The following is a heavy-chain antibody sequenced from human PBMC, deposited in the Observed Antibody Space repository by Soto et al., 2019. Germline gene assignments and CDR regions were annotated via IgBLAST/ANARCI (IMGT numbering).Heavy chain of an antibody. CDR1: GFTFSSYW. CDR3: ARGPDIVLIGAYYMDV. J-gene: IGHJ6*03. CDR2: IKQDGSEK. V-gene: IGHV3-7*01. D-gene: IGHD2-8*01. Sequence: GGSLRLSCAASGFTFSSYWMSWVRQAPGKGLEWVANIKQDGSEKYYVDSVKGRFTISRDNAKNSLYLQMNSLRAEDTAVYYCARGPDIVLIGAYYMDVWGKGTTVTVSS.